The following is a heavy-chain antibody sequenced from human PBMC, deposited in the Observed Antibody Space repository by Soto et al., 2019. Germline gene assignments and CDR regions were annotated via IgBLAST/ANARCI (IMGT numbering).Heavy chain of an antibody. CDR3: AKTLCSGWYDDYFDY. Sequence: QVQLVESGGGVVQPGRSLRLSCAASGFTFSNYGIHWVRQAPGKGLEWVAAMSFDGSSKYYGDSVKGRFTISRDNSKNTLYLQMNTLRADDTAVYYCAKTLCSGWYDDYFDYWGQGTLVTVSS. CDR2: MSFDGSSK. J-gene: IGHJ4*02. V-gene: IGHV3-30*18. CDR1: GFTFSNYG. D-gene: IGHD6-19*01.